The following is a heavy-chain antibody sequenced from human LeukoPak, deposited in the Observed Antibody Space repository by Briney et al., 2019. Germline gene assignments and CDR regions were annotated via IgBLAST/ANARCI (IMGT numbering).Heavy chain of an antibody. CDR3: ARDRDYYYMDV. V-gene: IGHV3-7*01. CDR2: IKQDGSEK. J-gene: IGHJ6*03. D-gene: IGHD3-10*01. CDR1: GFTFSIYW. Sequence: PGGSLRLSCAASGFTFSIYWMSWVRQAPGKGLEWVANIKQDGSEKYYVDSVKGRFTISRDNAKNSLYLQMNSLRGEDTAVYYCARDRDYYYMDVWGKGTTVTVSS.